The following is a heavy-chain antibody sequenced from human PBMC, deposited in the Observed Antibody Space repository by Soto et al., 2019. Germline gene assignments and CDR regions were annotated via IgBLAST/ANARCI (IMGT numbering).Heavy chain of an antibody. CDR3: ARGGIAVADLNGDY. Sequence: PGGSLRLSCAASGFTFSSYAMSWVRQAPGKGLEWVSAITGSGGYTCYADSVKGRFTISRDNSKNTLYLQVNSLRAEDTAVYYCARGGIAVADLNGDYWGQGTLVTVSS. CDR1: GFTFSSYA. CDR2: ITGSGGYT. D-gene: IGHD6-19*01. J-gene: IGHJ4*02. V-gene: IGHV3-23*01.